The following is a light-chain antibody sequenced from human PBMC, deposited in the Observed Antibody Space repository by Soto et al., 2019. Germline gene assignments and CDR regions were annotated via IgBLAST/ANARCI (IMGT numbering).Light chain of an antibody. J-gene: IGKJ1*01. Sequence: DIQLTQSPSFLSASVGDRVTITCRASQGISSYLAWYQQKPGKAPKLLIYAASTLLSGVPSRFSGSGSGTEFTLTISSLQPEDFATYYCQQLNSYPLAFGQGTKVEIK. V-gene: IGKV1-9*01. CDR1: QGISSY. CDR2: AAS. CDR3: QQLNSYPLA.